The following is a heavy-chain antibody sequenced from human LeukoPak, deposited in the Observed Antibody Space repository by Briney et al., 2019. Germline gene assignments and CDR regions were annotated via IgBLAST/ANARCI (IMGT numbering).Heavy chain of an antibody. Sequence: GGSLRLSCAASGFTFSSYWMSWVRQAPGKGLEWVANIKQDGSEKYYVDSVKGRFTISRDNAKNTLYLQMNSLRTDDTAFYYCAKHTASDSWGHGTLVTVSS. CDR3: AKHTASDS. CDR2: IKQDGSEK. CDR1: GFTFSSYW. D-gene: IGHD2-2*02. J-gene: IGHJ5*01. V-gene: IGHV3-7*01.